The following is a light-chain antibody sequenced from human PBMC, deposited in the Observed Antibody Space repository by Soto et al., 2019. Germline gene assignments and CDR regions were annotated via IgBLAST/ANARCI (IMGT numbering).Light chain of an antibody. CDR3: QQSYSTPWT. Sequence: DIQMTQSPSSLSASVGDRVTITCRASQSINSYLNWYHQKPGKAPKLLIYAASDLQIGVPSRFSGSGSGTDFTLSITSLQPEDFATYYCQQSYSTPWTFGQGTKVEIK. J-gene: IGKJ1*01. CDR2: AAS. CDR1: QSINSY. V-gene: IGKV1-39*01.